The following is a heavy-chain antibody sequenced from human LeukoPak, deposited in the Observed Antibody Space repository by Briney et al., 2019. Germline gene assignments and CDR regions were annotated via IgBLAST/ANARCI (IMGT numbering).Heavy chain of an antibody. V-gene: IGHV3-23*01. J-gene: IGHJ4*02. CDR2: ISGSGGST. CDR3: AKERLTTTTFDS. D-gene: IGHD4-11*01. CDR1: GFTFSTYA. Sequence: GALRLSCAASGFTFSTYAMSWVRQAPGKGLEWVSLISGSGGSTYYADSVKGRFTISRDNGKNTLSLQMNSLRAEDTALYYCAKERLTTTTFDSWGRGTLVTVSS.